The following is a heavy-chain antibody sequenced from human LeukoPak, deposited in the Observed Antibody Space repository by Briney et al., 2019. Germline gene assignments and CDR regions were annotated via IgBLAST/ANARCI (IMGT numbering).Heavy chain of an antibody. CDR1: GYSISSGYY. J-gene: IGHJ3*02. Sequence: HSETLSLTCTVSGYSISSGYYWGWIRQPPGKGLEWIGYIYYSGSTNYNPSLKSRVTISVDTSKNQFSLKLSSVTAADTAVYYCARTAGYYDSSGYQHDAFDIWGQGTMVTVSS. CDR3: ARTAGYYDSSGYQHDAFDI. V-gene: IGHV4-38-2*02. D-gene: IGHD3-22*01. CDR2: IYYSGST.